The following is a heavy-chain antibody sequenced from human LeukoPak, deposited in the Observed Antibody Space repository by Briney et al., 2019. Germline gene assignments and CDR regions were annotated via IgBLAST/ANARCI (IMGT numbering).Heavy chain of an antibody. CDR3: AKDPTYSATWSPTFQH. CDR2: ISGSGSRT. V-gene: IGHV3-23*01. CDR1: GFTFSSYA. Sequence: GGSLRLSCAGSGFTFSSYAMSWVRQAPGKGLEWISAISGSGSRTDYTDSVKGRFSISRDNSENTVHLQMNRLRAEDTAVYYCAKDPTYSATWSPTFQHWGQGTLVTVSS. D-gene: IGHD5-12*01. J-gene: IGHJ1*01.